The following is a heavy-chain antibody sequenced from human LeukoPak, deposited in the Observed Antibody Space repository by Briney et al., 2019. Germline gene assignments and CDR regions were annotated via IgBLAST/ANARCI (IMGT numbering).Heavy chain of an antibody. CDR1: GGSFSGYY. V-gene: IGHV4-34*01. CDR2: INHSGST. J-gene: IGHJ4*02. CDR3: ARRQVLRFLEWPLPTPYFDY. D-gene: IGHD3-3*01. Sequence: SETLSLTCAVYGGSFSGYYWSWIRQPPGKGLEWIGEINHSGSTNYNPSLKSRVTISVDTSKNQFSLKLSSVTAADTAVYYCARRQVLRFLEWPLPTPYFDYWGQGTLVTVSS.